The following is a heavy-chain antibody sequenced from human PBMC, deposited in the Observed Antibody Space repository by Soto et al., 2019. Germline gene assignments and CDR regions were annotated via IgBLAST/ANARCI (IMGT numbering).Heavy chain of an antibody. J-gene: IGHJ4*02. D-gene: IGHD3-22*01. CDR1: GYTFTSYG. CDR3: AREYYYDSSGYRTYFDY. Sequence: ASVKVSCKASGYTFTSYGIIWVRQAPGQGLEWMGWISAYNGNTNYAQKLQGRVTMTTHTSTSTAYMELRSLRSDDTAVYYCAREYYYDSSGYRTYFDYWGQGTLVTVSS. CDR2: ISAYNGNT. V-gene: IGHV1-18*04.